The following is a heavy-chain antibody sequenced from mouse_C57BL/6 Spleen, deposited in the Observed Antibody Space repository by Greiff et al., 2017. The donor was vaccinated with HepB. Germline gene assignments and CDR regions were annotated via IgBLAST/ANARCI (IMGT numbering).Heavy chain of an antibody. V-gene: IGHV1-62-2*01. CDR3: ARLEGYDYDVRFPYAMDY. Sequence: QVQLQQSGAELVKPGASVKLSCKASGYTFTEYTIHWVKQRSGQGLEWIGWFYPGSGSIKYNEKFKDKATLTADKSSSTVYMELSRLTSEDSAVYFCARLEGYDYDVRFPYAMDYWGQGTSVTVSS. D-gene: IGHD2-4*01. CDR2: FYPGSGSI. CDR1: GYTFTEYT. J-gene: IGHJ4*01.